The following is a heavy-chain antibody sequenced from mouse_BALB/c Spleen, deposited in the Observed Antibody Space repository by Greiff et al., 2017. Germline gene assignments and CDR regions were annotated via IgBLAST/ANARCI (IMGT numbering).Heavy chain of an antibody. CDR1: GYSITSGYY. D-gene: IGHD1-1*01. CDR3: ANHYSYYFDY. J-gene: IGHJ2*01. Sequence: EVKLQQSGPGLVKPSQSLSLTCSVTGYSITSGYYWNWIRQFPGNKLEWMGYISYDGSNNYNPSLKNRISITRDTSKNQFFLKLNSVTTEDTATYYCANHYSYYFDYWGQGTTLTVSS. V-gene: IGHV3-6*02. CDR2: ISYDGSN.